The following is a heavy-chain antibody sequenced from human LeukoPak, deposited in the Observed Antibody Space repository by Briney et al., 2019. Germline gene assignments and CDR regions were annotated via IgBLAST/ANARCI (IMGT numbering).Heavy chain of an antibody. Sequence: GGSLRLSCAASGFTFSTYGMHWVRQAPGKGLEWVAVIPYDGSNKYYADSVKGRFTISRDNSKSTLYLQMNSLRAEDTAVYYCAKGGADYGEYDYWGQGTLVTVSS. J-gene: IGHJ4*02. CDR1: GFTFSTYG. CDR3: AKGGADYGEYDY. V-gene: IGHV3-30*18. CDR2: IPYDGSNK. D-gene: IGHD4-17*01.